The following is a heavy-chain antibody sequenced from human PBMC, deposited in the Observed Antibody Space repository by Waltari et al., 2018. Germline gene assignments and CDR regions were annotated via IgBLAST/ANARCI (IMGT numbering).Heavy chain of an antibody. V-gene: IGHV1-8*01. CDR2: RNPKSGNT. CDR3: ARTSAQAYYYYYYMDV. CDR1: GYTFTSYD. J-gene: IGHJ6*03. Sequence: QVQLVQSGAEVTKPGASVKVSCKASGYTFTSYDINWVRQATGQGLGWMGWRNPKSGNTGYAQKFQGRVTMTRNTSRSTAYMELSSLRSEDTAVYYCARTSAQAYYYYYYMDVWGKGTTVTVSS.